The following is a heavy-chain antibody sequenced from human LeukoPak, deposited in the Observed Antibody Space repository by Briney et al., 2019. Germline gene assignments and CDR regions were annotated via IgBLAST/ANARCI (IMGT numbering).Heavy chain of an antibody. Sequence: PGGSLRLSCAASGFTFSSYAMSWVRKAPGQGLEWVSAISGSGGSTYYADSVKGRFTISRDNSKNTLYLQMNSLRAEDTAVYYCARPGCSSTSCQDFDYWGQGTLVTVSS. J-gene: IGHJ4*02. V-gene: IGHV3-23*01. D-gene: IGHD2-2*01. CDR2: ISGSGGST. CDR1: GFTFSSYA. CDR3: ARPGCSSTSCQDFDY.